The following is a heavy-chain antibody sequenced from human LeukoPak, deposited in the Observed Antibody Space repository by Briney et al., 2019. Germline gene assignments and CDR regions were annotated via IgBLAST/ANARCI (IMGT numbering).Heavy chain of an antibody. CDR1: GFTFSSYG. Sequence: PGGSLRLSRAASGFTFSSYGMHWVRQAPGKGLEWVAVISYDGSNKYYADSVKGRFTISRDNSKNTLYLQMNSLRAEDTAVYYCAKDLHYGDPIDAFDIWGQGTMVTVSS. J-gene: IGHJ3*02. D-gene: IGHD4-17*01. CDR2: ISYDGSNK. V-gene: IGHV3-30*18. CDR3: AKDLHYGDPIDAFDI.